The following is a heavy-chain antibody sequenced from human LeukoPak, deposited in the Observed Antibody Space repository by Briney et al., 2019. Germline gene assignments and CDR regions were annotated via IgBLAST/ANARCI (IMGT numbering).Heavy chain of an antibody. CDR1: GGSISSYY. V-gene: IGHV4-59*01. CDR3: ARDLASDSSLIDY. D-gene: IGHD2-21*01. Sequence: SETLSLTCTVSGGSISSYYWSWIRQPPGKGLEWIGYIYYSGSTNYNPSLKSRVTISVDTSKNQFSLKLSSVTAADTAVYYCARDLASDSSLIDYWGQGTLVTVSS. CDR2: IYYSGST. J-gene: IGHJ4*02.